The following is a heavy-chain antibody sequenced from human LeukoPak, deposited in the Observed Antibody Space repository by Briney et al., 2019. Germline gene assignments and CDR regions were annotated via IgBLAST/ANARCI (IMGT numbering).Heavy chain of an antibody. Sequence: PGGSLRLSCAASEFTFTSYWMHWVRQAPGKGLVWVSRINSDGSSTNYADSVKGRFTISRDNAKNTLYLQMNSLRAEDTALYYCARENRQRSGWSNCYYMDVWGKGTTVTVSS. CDR2: INSDGSST. CDR3: ARENRQRSGWSNCYYMDV. D-gene: IGHD6-19*01. CDR1: EFTFTSYW. J-gene: IGHJ6*03. V-gene: IGHV3-74*01.